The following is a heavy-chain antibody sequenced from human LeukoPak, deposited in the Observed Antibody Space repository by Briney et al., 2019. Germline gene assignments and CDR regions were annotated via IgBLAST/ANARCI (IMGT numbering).Heavy chain of an antibody. Sequence: SVKVSCKASGGTFSSYAISWVRQAPGQGLEWMGRIIPILGIANYAQKFQGRVTITADKSTSTAYMELSSLRSEDTAVYYCARDRDDFVWGSYRVFDYWGQGTLVTVSS. D-gene: IGHD3-16*02. CDR2: IIPILGIA. V-gene: IGHV1-69*04. J-gene: IGHJ4*02. CDR1: GGTFSSYA. CDR3: ARDRDDFVWGSYRVFDY.